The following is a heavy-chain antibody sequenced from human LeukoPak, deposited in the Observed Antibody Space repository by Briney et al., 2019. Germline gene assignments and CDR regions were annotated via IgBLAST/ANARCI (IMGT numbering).Heavy chain of an antibody. D-gene: IGHD1-1*01. CDR3: ARDARTASGNFDI. J-gene: IGHJ3*02. CDR1: GFTFSTYW. V-gene: IGHV3-7*01. Sequence: GGSLRLSCATSGFTFSTYWMSWVRQAPGKGLEWVANIKQGGSEKYYVDSVKGRFTISRDNAKNSLYLQMNSLRAEDTAMYYCARDARTASGNFDIWGQGTMVTVSS. CDR2: IKQGGSEK.